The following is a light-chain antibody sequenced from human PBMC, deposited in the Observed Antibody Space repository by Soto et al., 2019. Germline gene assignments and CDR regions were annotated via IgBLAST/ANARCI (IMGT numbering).Light chain of an antibody. V-gene: IGKV3-20*01. J-gene: IGKJ1*01. CDR3: QQSYSTPRT. CDR2: GAS. CDR1: QSVSSSY. Sequence: DIVFTQSPCTLSLSPGERATLSCRASQSVSSSYLAWYQQKPGQAPRLLIYGASSRATGIPDRFSGSGSGTDFTLTISSLQPEDFATYYCQQSYSTPRTFGQGTKVDIK.